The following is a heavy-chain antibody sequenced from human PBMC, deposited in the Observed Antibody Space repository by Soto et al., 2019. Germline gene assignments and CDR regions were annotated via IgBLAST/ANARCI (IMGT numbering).Heavy chain of an antibody. Sequence: QVQLVQSGAEVKKPGASVKVSCKASGYTFNNYGISWVRQAPGQGLEWMGWIGPYNGNTDHAQNFQGRVPMTTDTSTSTAYMELRRLRSDDTALYYCARCYGSVGSGYTCWPFDLWGRGTLVTVSS. J-gene: IGHJ2*01. CDR1: GYTFNNYG. D-gene: IGHD2-15*01. CDR3: ARCYGSVGSGYTCWPFDL. V-gene: IGHV1-18*01. CDR2: IGPYNGNT.